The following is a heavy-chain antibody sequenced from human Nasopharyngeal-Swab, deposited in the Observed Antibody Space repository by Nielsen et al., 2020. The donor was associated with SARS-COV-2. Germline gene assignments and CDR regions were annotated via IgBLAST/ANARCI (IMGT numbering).Heavy chain of an antibody. Sequence: GESLKISCAASGFTFSGSAMHWVRQASGKGLEWVGRIRSKANSYATAYAASVKGRFTISRDDSKNTAYLQMNSLKTEGTAVYYCTSSIAAAGSRYYYYYMDVWGKGTTVTVSS. CDR3: TSSIAAAGSRYYYYYMDV. CDR2: IRSKANSYAT. CDR1: GFTFSGSA. V-gene: IGHV3-73*01. J-gene: IGHJ6*03. D-gene: IGHD6-13*01.